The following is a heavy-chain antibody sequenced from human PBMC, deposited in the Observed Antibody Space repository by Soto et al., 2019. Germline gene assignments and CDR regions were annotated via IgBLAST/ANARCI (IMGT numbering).Heavy chain of an antibody. J-gene: IGHJ3*02. CDR3: AKQHIVVVVAAEDAFDT. CDR1: GFTFSSYG. Sequence: QVQLVESGGGVVQPGRSLRLSCAASGFTFSSYGMHWVRQAPGKGLEWVAVISYDGSNKYYADSVKGRFTISRDNSKNTLYLQMNSLRAEDTAVYYCAKQHIVVVVAAEDAFDTWGQGTMVTVSS. D-gene: IGHD2-15*01. V-gene: IGHV3-30*18. CDR2: ISYDGSNK.